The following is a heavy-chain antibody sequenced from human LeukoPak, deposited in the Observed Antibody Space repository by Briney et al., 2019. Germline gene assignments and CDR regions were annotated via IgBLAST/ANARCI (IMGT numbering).Heavy chain of an antibody. CDR3: AKEGEDGYSKGAFDY. J-gene: IGHJ4*02. CDR1: GFTFSSYG. Sequence: GGSLRLSCAASGFTFSSYGIHWVRQAPGKGLEWVAVISYDGSNKYYADSVKGRFTISRDNSKNTLYLQMNSLRAEDTAVYYCAKEGEDGYSKGAFDYWGQGTLVTVSS. CDR2: ISYDGSNK. V-gene: IGHV3-30*18. D-gene: IGHD5-24*01.